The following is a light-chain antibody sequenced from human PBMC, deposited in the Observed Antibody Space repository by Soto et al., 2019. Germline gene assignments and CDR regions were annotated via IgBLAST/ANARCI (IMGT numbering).Light chain of an antibody. CDR2: AVS. V-gene: IGLV2-14*01. CDR1: SSDVGGYNY. CDR3: SSSTSIETRV. Sequence: QSALSQPASVSGSPGQSITISCTGASSDVGGYNYVCWYQQHPRKAPKVLTSAVSNRPSGISNRFSGSKSGNTASLTISGLQAEDVADYYCSSSTSIETRVFATGPKVHVL. J-gene: IGLJ1*01.